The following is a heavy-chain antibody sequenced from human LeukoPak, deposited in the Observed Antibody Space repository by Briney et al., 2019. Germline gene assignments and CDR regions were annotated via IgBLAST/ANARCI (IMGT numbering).Heavy chain of an antibody. CDR1: GFTFGSYA. CDR3: ARDAGNNGYGCDL. J-gene: IGHJ5*02. D-gene: IGHD5-12*01. Sequence: QSGGSLRLSCAASGFTFGSYAMNWVRQAPGKGLEWVSHLRSSSETFYADSVKGRFTISRDNARNLMYLQMNNLRGEDTAIYYCARDAGNNGYGCDLWGQGTLVTVSS. CDR2: LRSSSET. V-gene: IGHV3-48*01.